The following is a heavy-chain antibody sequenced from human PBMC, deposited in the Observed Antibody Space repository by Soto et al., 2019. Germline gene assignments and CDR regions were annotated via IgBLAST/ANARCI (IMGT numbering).Heavy chain of an antibody. Sequence: GGSMRLSCAASGFTFSSYAMSGVRQAPGKGLEWVSAISGRGGSTYYADSVKGRFTISRDNSKNTLYLRMNSLRAEDTAVYYCSKVRPLRDCTSTSCLGVLDIWGQGIMGT. CDR3: SKVRPLRDCTSTSCLGVLDI. CDR1: GFTFSSYA. CDR2: ISGRGGST. J-gene: IGHJ3*02. V-gene: IGHV3-23*01. D-gene: IGHD2-2*01.